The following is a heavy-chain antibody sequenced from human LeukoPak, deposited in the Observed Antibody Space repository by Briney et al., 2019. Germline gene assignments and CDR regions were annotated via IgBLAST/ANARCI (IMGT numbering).Heavy chain of an antibody. D-gene: IGHD4-17*01. CDR1: GFTFSSYG. Sequence: PGRSLRPSCAASGFTFSSYGMHWVRQAPGKGLEWVAIISYDGTNKYYGDSVKGRFTISRDNSKNTLYLQINSLRVEDTAVYYCAKDTDYGDHTVDYWGQGTLVTVSS. J-gene: IGHJ4*02. V-gene: IGHV3-30*18. CDR3: AKDTDYGDHTVDY. CDR2: ISYDGTNK.